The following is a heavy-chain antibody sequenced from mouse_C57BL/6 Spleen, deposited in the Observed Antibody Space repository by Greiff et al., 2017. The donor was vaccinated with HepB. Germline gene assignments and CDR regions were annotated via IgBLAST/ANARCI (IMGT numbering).Heavy chain of an antibody. CDR3: ARGDYYYGSSPYWYFDV. Sequence: VQLQQSGAELARPGASVKLSCKASGYTFTSYGISWVKQRIGQGLEWIGEIYPRSGNTYYNEKFKGKATLTADKSSSTAYMELRSLTSEDSAVYFCARGDYYYGSSPYWYFDVWGTGTTVTVSS. V-gene: IGHV1-81*01. CDR1: GYTFTSYG. D-gene: IGHD1-1*01. J-gene: IGHJ1*03. CDR2: IYPRSGNT.